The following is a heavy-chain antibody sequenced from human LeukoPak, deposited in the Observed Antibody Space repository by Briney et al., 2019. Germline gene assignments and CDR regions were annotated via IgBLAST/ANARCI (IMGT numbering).Heavy chain of an antibody. CDR1: GGSFSGYY. J-gene: IGHJ4*02. D-gene: IGHD6-13*01. CDR3: ARGLLAAAGN. CDR2: INHSGST. Sequence: SETLSVTCAVYGGSFSGYYWSWIRQPPGKGLEWIGEINHSGSTNYNPSLKSRVTISVDTSKNQFPLKLSSVTAADTAVYYCARGLLAAAGNWGQGTLVTVSS. V-gene: IGHV4-34*01.